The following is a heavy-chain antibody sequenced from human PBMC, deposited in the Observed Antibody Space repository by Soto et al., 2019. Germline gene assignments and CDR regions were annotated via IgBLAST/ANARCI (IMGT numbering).Heavy chain of an antibody. CDR2: ISYDGSNK. Sequence: QVQLVESGGGVVQPGRSLRLSCAASGFTFSSYGMHWVRQAPGKGLEWVAVISYDGSNKYYADSVKGRFTISRDNSKNTLYLQMNSLRAEDTAVYYCAKDNGYIHTRGTDVWGQGTTVTVSS. D-gene: IGHD5-18*01. V-gene: IGHV3-30*18. J-gene: IGHJ6*02. CDR3: AKDNGYIHTRGTDV. CDR1: GFTFSSYG.